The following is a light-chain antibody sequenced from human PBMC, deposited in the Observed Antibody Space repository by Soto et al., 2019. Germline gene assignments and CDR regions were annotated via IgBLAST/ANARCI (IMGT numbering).Light chain of an antibody. Sequence: QSALTQPASVSGSPGQSITISCTGTSSDVGGHNYVSWYQQHPGKAPKFMIYEVSNRPSGVSNRFSGSKSGNTASLTISGLQAEDEADYYCSSYTISSTRVFGGGTKLTVL. CDR1: SSDVGGHNY. CDR3: SSYTISSTRV. J-gene: IGLJ2*01. CDR2: EVS. V-gene: IGLV2-14*01.